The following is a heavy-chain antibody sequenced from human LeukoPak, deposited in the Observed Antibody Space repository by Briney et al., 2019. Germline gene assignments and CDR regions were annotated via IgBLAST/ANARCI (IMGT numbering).Heavy chain of an antibody. CDR2: IYYSGST. D-gene: IGHD3-3*01. J-gene: IGHJ3*02. CDR1: GGSVSSGSYY. V-gene: IGHV4-61*01. CDR3: ARDADFWSGYYAFDI. Sequence: SETLSLTCTVSGGSVSSGSYYWSWIRQPPGKGLEWIGYIYYSGSTNYNPSLKSRVTISVDTSKNQFSLKLSSLTAADTAVYYCARDADFWSGYYAFDIWGQGTMVTVSS.